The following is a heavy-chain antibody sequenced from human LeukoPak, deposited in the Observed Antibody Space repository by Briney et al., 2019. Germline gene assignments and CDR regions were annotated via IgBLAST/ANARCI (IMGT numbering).Heavy chain of an antibody. CDR2: ISSSGRTF. J-gene: IGHJ4*02. CDR3: ARDSRGSRWCFDY. Sequence: GGPLRLSCAASGFTFSNFAMHWVRQAPGKGLEWVSSISSSGRTFYYADSVKGRFTISRDNGKDSLYLQMNSLRVEDTAVYYCARDSRGSRWCFDYGGQGALVTVSA. CDR1: GFTFSNFA. D-gene: IGHD6-13*01. V-gene: IGHV3-48*01.